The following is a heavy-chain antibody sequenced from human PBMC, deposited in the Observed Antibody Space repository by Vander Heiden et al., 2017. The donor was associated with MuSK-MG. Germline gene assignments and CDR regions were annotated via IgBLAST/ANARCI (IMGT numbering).Heavy chain of an antibody. J-gene: IGHJ2*01. D-gene: IGHD1-26*01. CDR1: GFTFSSYG. CDR2: ISGSGGST. Sequence: EAQLLESGGGLVQPGGSLRLSCAASGFTFSSYGMSWVRQAPGKGLEWVSVISGSGGSTYYADSVKGRFTISRDNSKNTLYLQMNSLRAEDTAVYYCAKVLVGAANPWYFDLWGRGTLVTVSS. V-gene: IGHV3-23*01. CDR3: AKVLVGAANPWYFDL.